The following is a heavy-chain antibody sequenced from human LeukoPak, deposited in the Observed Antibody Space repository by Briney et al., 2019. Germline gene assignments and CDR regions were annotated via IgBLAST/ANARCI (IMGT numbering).Heavy chain of an antibody. CDR2: ISYDGSNK. V-gene: IGHV3-30*18. CDR1: GFTFSSYG. D-gene: IGHD2-2*01. Sequence: GGSLRLSCAASGFTFSSYGMHWVRQAPGKGLEWVAVISYDGSNKYYADSVKGRFTISRDNSKNTLYLQMNSLRAEDTAVYHCAKDDYRYCSSTSCYGAFDIWGQGTMVIVSS. CDR3: AKDDYRYCSSTSCYGAFDI. J-gene: IGHJ3*02.